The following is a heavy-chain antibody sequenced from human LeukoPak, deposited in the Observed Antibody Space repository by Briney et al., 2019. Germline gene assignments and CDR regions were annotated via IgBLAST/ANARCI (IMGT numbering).Heavy chain of an antibody. V-gene: IGHV3-21*01. D-gene: IGHD5-12*01. Sequence: GGSLRLSCEASGFSISSHSMNWVRQAPGKALEWVSSISSNSRFIYYPDSLEGRFTVSRDNAKNSLFLQMNDLRAEDTAVYYCAKSLTASVDCFDPWGQGTLVTVSS. CDR3: AKSLTASVDCFDP. CDR2: ISSNSRFI. J-gene: IGHJ5*02. CDR1: GFSISSHS.